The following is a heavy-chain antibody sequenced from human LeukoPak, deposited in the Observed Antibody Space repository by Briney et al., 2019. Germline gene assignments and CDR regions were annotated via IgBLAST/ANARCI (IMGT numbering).Heavy chain of an antibody. V-gene: IGHV1-18*01. D-gene: IGHD3-10*01. Sequence: ASVKVSCKASGYTFTSYGISWVRQAPGQGLEWMGWISAYNGNTNYAQKLQGRVTMTTDTSTSTAYMELSSLRSEDTAVYYCARSVPPHGSGSSGYYYYYYYMDVWGKGTTVTISS. CDR2: ISAYNGNT. CDR1: GYTFTSYG. CDR3: ARSVPPHGSGSSGYYYYYYYMDV. J-gene: IGHJ6*03.